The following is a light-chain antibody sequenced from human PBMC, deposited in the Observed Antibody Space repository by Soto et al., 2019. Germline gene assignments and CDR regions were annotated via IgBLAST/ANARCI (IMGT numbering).Light chain of an antibody. CDR1: HSVNSH. J-gene: IGKJ4*01. CDR3: QQRSNWPPLT. V-gene: IGKV3-11*01. Sequence: EIVMTQSPGTLSLSPGERVTLSCRTSHSVNSHVAWYQQKPGQAPRLLIYDASNRATGIPARFSGSGSGTDFTLTISSLEPEDFAVYYCQQRSNWPPLTFGGGTKVDIK. CDR2: DAS.